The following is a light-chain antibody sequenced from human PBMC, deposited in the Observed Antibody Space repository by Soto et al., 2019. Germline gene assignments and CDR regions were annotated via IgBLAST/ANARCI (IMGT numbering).Light chain of an antibody. V-gene: IGKV1-5*03. CDR1: QSISSW. CDR2: KAS. CDR3: QQYDSYSLT. J-gene: IGKJ4*01. Sequence: DIQMTQSRATLSASVGDRVTITCRASQSISSWLAWYQQKPGKAPNLLIYKASTLESGVPSRFSGSGSGTEFTLTVSSLQPDDFATYYCQQYDSYSLTFGGGTKVEIK.